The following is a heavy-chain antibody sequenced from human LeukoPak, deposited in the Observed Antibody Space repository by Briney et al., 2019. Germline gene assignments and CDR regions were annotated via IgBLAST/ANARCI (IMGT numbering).Heavy chain of an antibody. J-gene: IGHJ4*02. CDR3: ARKLVSRRAAAGRRDY. CDR2: INHSGST. D-gene: IGHD6-13*01. Sequence: PSETLSLTCAVYGGSFSGYYWSWIRQPPGKGLEWIGEINHSGSTNYNPSLKSRVTISVDTSKNQFPLKLSSVTAADTAVYYCARKLVSRRAAAGRRDYWGQGTLVTVSS. CDR1: GGSFSGYY. V-gene: IGHV4-34*01.